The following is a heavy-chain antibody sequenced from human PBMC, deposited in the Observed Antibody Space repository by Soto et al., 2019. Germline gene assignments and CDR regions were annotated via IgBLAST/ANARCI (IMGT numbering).Heavy chain of an antibody. CDR3: AVGYSSGWYGYY. V-gene: IGHV1-69*01. CDR1: GGTFSIYA. Sequence: QVQLVQTGAEVKKPGSSVKVSCKASGGTFSIYAISWVRQAAGQGLEWMGGIIPMFGTANYAQKFQGRVTITADESTSTAYMELSSLRSEDTAVYYCAVGYSSGWYGYYWGQGTLVTVSS. J-gene: IGHJ4*02. CDR2: IIPMFGTA. D-gene: IGHD6-19*01.